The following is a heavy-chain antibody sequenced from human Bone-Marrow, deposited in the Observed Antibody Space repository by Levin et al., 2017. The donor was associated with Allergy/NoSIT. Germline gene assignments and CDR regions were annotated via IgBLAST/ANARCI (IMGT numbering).Heavy chain of an antibody. CDR2: IKQDGSET. CDR1: GFTFSRYW. D-gene: IGHD5-12*01. CDR3: ARGGGYDGGNFDL. V-gene: IGHV3-7*03. J-gene: IGHJ4*02. Sequence: PGESLKISCAASGFTFSRYWMTWVRQAPGKGLEWLANIKQDGSETYYLDSVEGRFTISRDNARNSLSLQMDRLRAEDTALYYCARGGGYDGGNFDLWGQGTLVTVSS.